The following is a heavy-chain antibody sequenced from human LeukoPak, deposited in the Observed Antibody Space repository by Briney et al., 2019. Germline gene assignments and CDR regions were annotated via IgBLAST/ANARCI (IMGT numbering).Heavy chain of an antibody. D-gene: IGHD1-14*01. CDR1: GFTVSSNY. CDR3: ARMSGPFYFDY. J-gene: IGHJ4*02. Sequence: PGGSLRLSCAASGFTVSSNYMSWVRQAPGKGLEWVSVIYSGGSTYYADSVKGRFTISRDNSKNTLYLQMNSLRAEDTAVYYCARMSGPFYFDYWGQGTLVTVSS. CDR2: IYSGGST. V-gene: IGHV3-53*01.